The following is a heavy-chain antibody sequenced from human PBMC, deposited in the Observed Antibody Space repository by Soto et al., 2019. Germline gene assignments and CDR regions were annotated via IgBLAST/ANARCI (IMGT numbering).Heavy chain of an antibody. J-gene: IGHJ4*02. CDR3: AKMEAFGELFLPFFDY. CDR2: ISGSGGST. CDR1: GFTFSSYA. V-gene: IGHV3-23*01. Sequence: EVQLLESGGGLVQPGGSLRLSCAASGFTFSSYAMSWVRQAPGKGLEWVSAISGSGGSTYYADSVKGRFTISTDNSKNTLYLQMNSLRAEDTAVYYCAKMEAFGELFLPFFDYWGQGTLVTVSS. D-gene: IGHD3-10*01.